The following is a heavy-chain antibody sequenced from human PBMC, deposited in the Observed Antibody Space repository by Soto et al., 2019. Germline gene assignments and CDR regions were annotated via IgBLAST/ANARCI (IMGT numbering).Heavy chain of an antibody. J-gene: IGHJ4*02. D-gene: IGHD6-6*01. Sequence: QLQRQESGSGLVKPSQTLSLTCAVSGGSISSGGYSWSWIRQPPGKGLEWIGYIYHSGSTYYNPSLKSRVTIAVDRSKNQFSLKLSSVTAADTAVYYCAYSSSSAGFDYWGQGTLVTVSS. CDR3: AYSSSSAGFDY. CDR2: IYHSGST. CDR1: GGSISSGGYS. V-gene: IGHV4-30-2*01.